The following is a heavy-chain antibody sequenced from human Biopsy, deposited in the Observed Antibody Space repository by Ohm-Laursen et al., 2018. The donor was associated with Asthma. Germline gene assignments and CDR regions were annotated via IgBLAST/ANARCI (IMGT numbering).Heavy chain of an antibody. J-gene: IGHJ4*02. D-gene: IGHD5-12*01. CDR2: ISYDGNHK. Sequence: SLRLSCSASGFMFRSFGMHWVRQAPGKGLEWVAVISYDGNHKFYEDSVKGRFTISRDNSKNTLYLQMNSLRTEDTAVFYCAKRRGYSGHDNDYWGQGTLVIVSS. CDR3: AKRRGYSGHDNDY. CDR1: GFMFRSFG. V-gene: IGHV3-30*18.